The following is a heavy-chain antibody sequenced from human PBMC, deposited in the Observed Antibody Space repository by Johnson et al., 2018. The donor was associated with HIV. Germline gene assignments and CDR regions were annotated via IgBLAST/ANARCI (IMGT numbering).Heavy chain of an antibody. J-gene: IGHJ3*02. CDR1: GFTFSCCD. CDR2: IGTAGDT. CDR3: ARGSEDAFDI. Sequence: VQLVESWGGLVQPVGSLRLSCVAPGFTFSCCDMYWVRQTTGKGLERVSGIGTAGDTYYPGSVKGRFTISRENAKNSLYLQMNSLRAGDTAVYYCARGSEDAFDIWGQ. V-gene: IGHV3-13*01. D-gene: IGHD1-26*01.